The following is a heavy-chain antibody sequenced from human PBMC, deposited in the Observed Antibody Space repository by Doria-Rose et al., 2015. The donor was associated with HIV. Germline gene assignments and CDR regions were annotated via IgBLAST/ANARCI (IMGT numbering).Heavy chain of an antibody. CDR2: VFSDDER. CDR3: ARIKSSRWYHKYYFDF. CDR1: GVSLSSPGMG. V-gene: IGHV2-26*01. Sequence: VTLKESGPVLAKPTETLTLTCTVSGVSLSSPGMGVSWIRQPPRKALEWLADVFSDDERSYKTSLKSRLTISRGTSKSQVVLTMTDMDPVDTATYYCARIKSSRWYHKYYFDFWGQGTLVIVSA. D-gene: IGHD6-13*01. J-gene: IGHJ4*02.